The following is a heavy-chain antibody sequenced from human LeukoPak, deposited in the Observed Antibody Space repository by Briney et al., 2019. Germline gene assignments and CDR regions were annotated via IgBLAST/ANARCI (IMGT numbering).Heavy chain of an antibody. V-gene: IGHV3-23*01. J-gene: IGHJ5*02. Sequence: GGSLRLSCAAFGFTFSSYAMNWVRQAPGKGLEWVSGISGGGTSIYYADSVKGRFTISRDNSKNTLYLQMNSLRAEDTAVYYCAKNLVGGSSPNWFDPWGQGTLATVSS. CDR3: AKNLVGGSSPNWFDP. CDR1: GFTFSSYA. D-gene: IGHD6-13*01. CDR2: ISGGGTSI.